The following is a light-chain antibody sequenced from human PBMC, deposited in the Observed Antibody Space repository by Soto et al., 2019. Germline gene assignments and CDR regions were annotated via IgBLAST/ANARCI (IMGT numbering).Light chain of an antibody. J-gene: IGLJ2*01. CDR3: QTWGTGIVV. Sequence: QSVLTQSPSASASLGASVKLTCILSSGHSRYDIALHQQQPGKGPRFLMKVNTEGDHRKGDGMPDRFSGSSSGAERYLIISRLQSEDEADYYCQTWGTGIVVFGGGTKLTVL. CDR1: SGHSRYD. V-gene: IGLV4-69*01. CDR2: VNTEGDH.